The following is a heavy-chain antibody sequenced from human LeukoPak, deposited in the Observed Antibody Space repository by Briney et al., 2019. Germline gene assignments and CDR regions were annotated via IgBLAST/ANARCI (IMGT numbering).Heavy chain of an antibody. CDR3: AKGNEWEPLDY. CDR1: GFTFSSYG. Sequence: PGGSLRLSCAASGFTFSSYGMHWDRQAPGKGLEWVAVISYDGSNKYYADSVKGRFTISRDNSKNTLYLQMNSLRAEDTAVYYCAKGNEWEPLDYWGQGTLVTVSS. D-gene: IGHD1-26*01. J-gene: IGHJ4*02. V-gene: IGHV3-30*18. CDR2: ISYDGSNK.